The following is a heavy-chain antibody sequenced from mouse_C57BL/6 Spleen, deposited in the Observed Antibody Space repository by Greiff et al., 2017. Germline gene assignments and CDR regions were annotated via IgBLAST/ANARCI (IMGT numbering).Heavy chain of an antibody. V-gene: IGHV1-5*01. CDR3: IRGNHWYFDV. CDR2: IYPGTGDT. Sequence: VQLQESGTVLARPGASVKMSCTTSGYPFTSSWMHWVKQRPGQGLDWIGAIYPGTGDTSYNQKFKGKAKLTAVTSASTAYMELSSLTNEDSAVYYRIRGNHWYFDVWGTGTTVTVSS. CDR1: GYPFTSSW. J-gene: IGHJ1*03.